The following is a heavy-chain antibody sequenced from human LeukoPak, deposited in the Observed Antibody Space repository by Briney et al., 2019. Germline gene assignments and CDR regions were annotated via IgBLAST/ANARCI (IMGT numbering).Heavy chain of an antibody. V-gene: IGHV3-48*03. CDR3: ARVMSITIFGVAPTDV. J-gene: IGHJ6*04. D-gene: IGHD3-3*01. CDR1: GFTFSSYE. CDR2: ISSSGSTI. Sequence: GGSLRLSCAASGFTFSSYEMNWVRQAPGKGLEWVSYISSSGSTIYYADSVKGRFTISRDSAKNSLYLQMNSLRAEDTAVYYCARVMSITIFGVAPTDVWGKGTTVTVSA.